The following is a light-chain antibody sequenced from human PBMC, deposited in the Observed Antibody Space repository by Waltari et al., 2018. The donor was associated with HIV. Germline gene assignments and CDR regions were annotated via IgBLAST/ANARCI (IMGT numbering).Light chain of an antibody. CDR2: AAS. CDR1: QDIRHS. V-gene: IGKV1-8*01. Sequence: AIQMTQSPSSFSASTGDRVTISCRASQDIRHSLAWYQQKPGKAPKLLMHAASTLESGVPSRFNGSGSGTDFTLTISCLQSEDFATYYCQQYYDFSAISFGQGTRLDSK. CDR3: QQYYDFSAIS. J-gene: IGKJ5*01.